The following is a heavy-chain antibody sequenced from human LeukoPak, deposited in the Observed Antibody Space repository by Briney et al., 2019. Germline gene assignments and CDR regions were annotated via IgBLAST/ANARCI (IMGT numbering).Heavy chain of an antibody. CDR3: ARDLLGAEQQLVRDAFDI. J-gene: IGHJ3*02. D-gene: IGHD6-13*01. Sequence: PSETLSLTCTVSGGSISSSSYYWGWIRQPPGKGLEWIGSIYYSGSTYYNPSLKSRVTISVDTSKNQFSLKLSSVTAADTAVYYCARDLLGAEQQLVRDAFDIWGQGTMVTVSS. CDR2: IYYSGST. CDR1: GGSISSSSYY. V-gene: IGHV4-39*07.